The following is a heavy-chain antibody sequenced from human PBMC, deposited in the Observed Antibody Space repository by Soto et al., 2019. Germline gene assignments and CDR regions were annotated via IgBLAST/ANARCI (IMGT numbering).Heavy chain of an antibody. D-gene: IGHD6-19*01. CDR3: ARAGDSSGPVALGY. CDR1: GGSISSSEYY. Sequence: PSETLSLTCTVSGGSISSSEYYWSWIRQPPGKGLEWIGYIYYSGSTYYNPSLKSRVTISVDRSKNQFSLKLSSVTAADTAVYYCARAGDSSGPVALGYWGQGTLVTVSS. J-gene: IGHJ4*02. CDR2: IYYSGST. V-gene: IGHV4-30-4*01.